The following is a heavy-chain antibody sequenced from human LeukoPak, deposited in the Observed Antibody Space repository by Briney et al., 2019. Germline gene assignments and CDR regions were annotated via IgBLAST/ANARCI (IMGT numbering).Heavy chain of an antibody. D-gene: IGHD6-19*01. Sequence: PLETLSLTCTVSGGSISSYYWSWIRQPPGKGLEWIGYIYYSGSTNYNPSLKSRVTISVDTSKNQFSLKLSSVTAADTAVYYCARLEAGTHFDYWGQGTLVTVSS. CDR3: ARLEAGTHFDY. CDR1: GGSISSYY. J-gene: IGHJ4*02. CDR2: IYYSGST. V-gene: IGHV4-59*08.